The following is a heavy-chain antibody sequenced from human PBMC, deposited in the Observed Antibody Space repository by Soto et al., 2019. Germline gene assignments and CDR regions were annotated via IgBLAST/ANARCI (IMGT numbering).Heavy chain of an antibody. CDR1: GFTFDDYA. D-gene: IGHD3-9*01. CDR2: ISWNSGSI. J-gene: IGHJ3*02. CDR3: AKDSTLHILTDAFNI. V-gene: IGHV3-9*01. Sequence: EVQLVESGGGLVQPGRSLRLSCAASGFTFDDYAMHWVRQAPGKGLEWVSGISWNSGSIGYADSVKGRFTISRDNAKNSLELQKNSLRAEDTALYYCAKDSTLHILTDAFNIWGQGTMVTVSS.